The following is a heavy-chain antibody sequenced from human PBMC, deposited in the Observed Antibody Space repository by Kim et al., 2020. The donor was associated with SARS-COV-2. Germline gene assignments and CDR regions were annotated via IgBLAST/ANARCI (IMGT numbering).Heavy chain of an antibody. Sequence: GSLRLSCAASGFTFSDAWMSWVRQAPGKGLEWVGRIKSKTDGGTTDYAAPVKGRFTISRDDSKNTLFLQMNSLKTEDTAVYYCATNAGYTSDYWGQGTLVTVAS. J-gene: IGHJ4*02. CDR1: GFTFSDAW. D-gene: IGHD6-13*01. V-gene: IGHV3-15*01. CDR3: ATNAGYTSDY. CDR2: IKSKTDGGTT.